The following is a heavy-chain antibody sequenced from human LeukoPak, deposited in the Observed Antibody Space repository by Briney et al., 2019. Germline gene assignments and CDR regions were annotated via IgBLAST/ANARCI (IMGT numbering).Heavy chain of an antibody. J-gene: IGHJ4*02. D-gene: IGHD3-22*01. Sequence: SQTLSLTCTVSGGSISSGGYYWSWIRQHPGKGLEWIGYIYYSGSTYYNPSLKRRVTISVDTSKNQFSLKLSSVTAADTAVYYCARDQHDSSGYYYFGYWGQGTLVTVSS. CDR2: IYYSGST. CDR1: GGSISSGGYY. V-gene: IGHV4-31*03. CDR3: ARDQHDSSGYYYFGY.